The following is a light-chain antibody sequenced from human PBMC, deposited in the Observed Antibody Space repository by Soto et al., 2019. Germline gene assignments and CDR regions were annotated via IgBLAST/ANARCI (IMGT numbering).Light chain of an antibody. V-gene: IGLV2-11*01. CDR3: CSLAGTAWV. J-gene: IGLJ3*02. CDR2: DVT. CDR1: SSDVGGYKY. Sequence: QSALTQPRSVSGSPGQSVTISCSGTSSDVGGYKYVSWYQHHPGKAPKLIIFDVTRRPSGVPDRLSGSKSGNTASLTISGLQVDDEADYYCCSLAGTAWVFGGGNKVTVL.